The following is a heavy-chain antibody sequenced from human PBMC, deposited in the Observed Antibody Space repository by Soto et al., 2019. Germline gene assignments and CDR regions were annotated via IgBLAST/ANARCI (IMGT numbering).Heavy chain of an antibody. CDR1: GGSFSGYY. Sequence: QVQLQQWGAGLLKPSETLSLTCAVYGGSFSGYYWSWIRQPPGKGLEWIGEINHSGSTNYNPSLKSRVTISVDTAKNQFSLKLSSVTAADTAVYYCASRMVRGVIYSRAFDIWGQGTMVTVSS. J-gene: IGHJ3*02. CDR3: ASRMVRGVIYSRAFDI. D-gene: IGHD3-10*01. CDR2: INHSGST. V-gene: IGHV4-34*01.